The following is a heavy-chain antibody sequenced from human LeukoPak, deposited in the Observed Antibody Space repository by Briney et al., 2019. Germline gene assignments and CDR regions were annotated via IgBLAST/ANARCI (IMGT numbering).Heavy chain of an antibody. CDR2: IWYDGGNK. D-gene: IGHD4-17*01. Sequence: GGSLRLSCAASGFTFSNYGLHWVRQAPGKGLEWVAVIWYDGGNKYYADSVKGRFTISRDNSKDTLYLQMNSLSAEDPAVYYCAKDQSKTVTPRQCFDSWGQGTLVNGSS. V-gene: IGHV3-33*06. CDR1: GFTFSNYG. CDR3: AKDQSKTVTPRQCFDS. J-gene: IGHJ5*01.